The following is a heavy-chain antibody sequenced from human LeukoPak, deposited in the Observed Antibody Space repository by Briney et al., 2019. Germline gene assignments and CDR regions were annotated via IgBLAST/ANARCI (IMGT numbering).Heavy chain of an antibody. CDR3: ARGDVVINPSSFYYYYGMDV. D-gene: IGHD3-22*01. J-gene: IGHJ6*02. CDR2: INHSGST. V-gene: IGHV4-39*07. Sequence: PSETLSLTCTVSGGSISSGGYYWSWIRQPPGEGLEWIGEINHSGSTNYNPSLKSRVTISVDTSKNQFSLKLSSVTAADTAVYYCARGDVVINPSSFYYYYGMDVWGQGTTVTVSS. CDR1: GGSISSGGYY.